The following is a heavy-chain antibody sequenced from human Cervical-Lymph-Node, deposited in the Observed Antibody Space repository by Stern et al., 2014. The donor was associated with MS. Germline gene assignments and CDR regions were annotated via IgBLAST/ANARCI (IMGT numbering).Heavy chain of an antibody. CDR3: ARDKMLTTFDS. CDR1: GYTFTFYG. D-gene: IGHD4/OR15-4a*01. J-gene: IGHJ4*02. V-gene: IGHV7-4-1*02. Sequence: VQLEESGSELKKPGASVKVSCKASGYTFTFYGINWVRQAPGQGLEDMGWINTNSGNPTYAQAFTGRFVFSLDTSVSTAYLQISGLKAEDTAVYYCARDKMLTTFDSWGQGTLVTVSS. CDR2: INTNSGNP.